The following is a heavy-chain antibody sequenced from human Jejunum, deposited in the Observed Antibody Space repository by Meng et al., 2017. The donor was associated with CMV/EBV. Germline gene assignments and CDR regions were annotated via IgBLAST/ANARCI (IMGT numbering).Heavy chain of an antibody. J-gene: IGHJ6*02. CDR1: SYE. D-gene: IGHD1-26*01. CDR3: ARDSSGSSYVGYYYYGMDV. V-gene: IGHV3-48*03. Sequence: SYEMNWVRQAPGEGLEWVSYISKSGSTIFYTDSVKGRSTISRDNAKNSLYLQMASLRAEDTAIYYCARDSSGSSYVGYYYYGMDVWGQGTTVTVSS. CDR2: ISKSGSTI.